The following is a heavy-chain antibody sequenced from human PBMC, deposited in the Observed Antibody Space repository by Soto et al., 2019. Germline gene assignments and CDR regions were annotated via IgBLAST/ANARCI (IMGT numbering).Heavy chain of an antibody. CDR3: ARESRGVVVPAAIGPHWFDP. D-gene: IGHD2-2*02. Sequence: GASVKVSCKASGYTFTSYGISWVRQAPGQGLEWMGWISAYNGNTNYAQKLQGRVTMTTDTSTSTAYMEIRSLRSDDTAVFYFARESRGVVVPAAIGPHWFDPWGQGTLVTVSA. CDR1: GYTFTSYG. J-gene: IGHJ5*02. V-gene: IGHV1-18*01. CDR2: ISAYNGNT.